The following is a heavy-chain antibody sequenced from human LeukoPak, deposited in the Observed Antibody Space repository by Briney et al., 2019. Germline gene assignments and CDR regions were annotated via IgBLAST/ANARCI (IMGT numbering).Heavy chain of an antibody. CDR3: ARPRDGYNNYFDY. V-gene: IGHV5-51*01. Sequence: RGESLKISCKGSGYSFTSYWIGWVRQMPGKGLEWMGIIYPGDSDTRYSPSFQGQVTISADKSISTAYLQWSSLKASDTAIYYCARPRDGYNNYFDYWGQGALVTVSS. D-gene: IGHD5-24*01. CDR1: GYSFTSYW. J-gene: IGHJ4*02. CDR2: IYPGDSDT.